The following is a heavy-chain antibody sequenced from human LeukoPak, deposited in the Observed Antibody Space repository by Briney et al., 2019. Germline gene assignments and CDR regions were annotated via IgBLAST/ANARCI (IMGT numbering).Heavy chain of an antibody. CDR2: MNPNSGNT. CDR1: GYTFTSYD. D-gene: IGHD1-1*01. Sequence: GASVKVSCKASGYTFTSYDINWVRQATGQGLEWMGWMNPNSGNTGFAQKFQGRVTMTRNSSISTAYMELRSLSSEDTAVYYCAREFWNGWASMGYYFDYWGQGTLVTVSS. CDR3: AREFWNGWASMGYYFDY. V-gene: IGHV1-8*01. J-gene: IGHJ4*02.